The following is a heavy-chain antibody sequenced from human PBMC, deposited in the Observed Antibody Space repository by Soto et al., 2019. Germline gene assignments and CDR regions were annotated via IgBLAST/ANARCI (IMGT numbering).Heavy chain of an antibody. Sequence: PGGSLRLSCAASGFTFSDHYMDWVRQAPGKGLEWVGRTRKKVNSYSTEYAASVKGRFTISRDDSSNSLYLQMNSLRDEDTAVYYCARTSGRFDYWGQGTLVTVSS. V-gene: IGHV3-72*01. CDR2: TRKKVNSYST. CDR1: GFTFSDHY. J-gene: IGHJ4*02. D-gene: IGHD1-1*01. CDR3: ARTSGRFDY.